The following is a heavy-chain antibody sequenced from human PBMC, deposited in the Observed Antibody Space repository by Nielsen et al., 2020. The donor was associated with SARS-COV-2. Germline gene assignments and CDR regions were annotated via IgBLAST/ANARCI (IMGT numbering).Heavy chain of an antibody. CDR2: ISGSGSST. D-gene: IGHD6-19*01. Sequence: GESLKISCAASGFTLSCHAISWVRQAQGKGLEWVSAISGSGSSTYHADSVKGRFTISKDNSKNTLYLQMNSLRDKDTDVYYCAKKARDGSGCFDIWGQGTMVTVSS. CDR1: GFTLSCHA. V-gene: IGHV3-23*01. CDR3: AKKARDGSGCFDI. J-gene: IGHJ3*02.